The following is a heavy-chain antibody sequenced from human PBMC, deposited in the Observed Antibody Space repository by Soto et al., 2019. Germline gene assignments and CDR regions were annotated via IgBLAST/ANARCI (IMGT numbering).Heavy chain of an antibody. J-gene: IGHJ2*01. Sequence: QVQLVQSGAEVKKPGSSVKVSCKASGGTFSSYAISWVRQAPGQGLEWMGGIIPIFGTANYAQKFQGRVTITADESTSTAYMELCSLRSEDTAVYYCARSVVAAIPDCYFDLWGRGTLVTVSS. CDR1: GGTFSSYA. CDR2: IIPIFGTA. D-gene: IGHD2-15*01. V-gene: IGHV1-69*12. CDR3: ARSVVAAIPDCYFDL.